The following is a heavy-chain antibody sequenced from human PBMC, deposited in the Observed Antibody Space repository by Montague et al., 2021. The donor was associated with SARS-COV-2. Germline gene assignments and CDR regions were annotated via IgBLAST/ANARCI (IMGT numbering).Heavy chain of an antibody. V-gene: IGHV4-59*08. Sequence: SETLSLTCTVAGGSISRYYWDWIRQPPGKGLEWIGNIYNYGSANYNPSLKSRLSISLDTSKNQFSLTLTSVTAADTATYYCARQIAVVQEPFDSWGQGTLVLVSS. CDR3: ARQIAVVQEPFDS. D-gene: IGHD5-18*01. CDR2: IYNYGSA. J-gene: IGHJ4*02. CDR1: GGSISRYY.